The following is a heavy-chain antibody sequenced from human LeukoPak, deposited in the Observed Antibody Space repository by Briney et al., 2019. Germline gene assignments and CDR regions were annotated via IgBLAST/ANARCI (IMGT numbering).Heavy chain of an antibody. CDR3: ARDSPVAGRSFDY. Sequence: ASVKVSCEASGYTFTDYYMHWVRQAPGQGLEWMGWINPNSGGTNYAQKFQGRVTMTRDTSISTAYMELSSLRSDDTAVYYCARDSPVAGRSFDYWGQGSLVTVSS. CDR1: GYTFTDYY. CDR2: INPNSGGT. D-gene: IGHD6-19*01. J-gene: IGHJ4*02. V-gene: IGHV1-2*02.